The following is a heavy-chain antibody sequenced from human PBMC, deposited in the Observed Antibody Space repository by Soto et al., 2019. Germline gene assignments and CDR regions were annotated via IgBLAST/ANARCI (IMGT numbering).Heavy chain of an antibody. J-gene: IGHJ6*02. D-gene: IGHD6-13*01. V-gene: IGHV1-18*01. Sequence: GASVKVSCKASGYTFTSYGISWVRQAPGRGLEWMGWISAYNGNTNYAQKLQGRVTMTTDTSTSTAYMELRSLRSDDTAVYYCASFWYSSSWYDYYGMDVWGQGTTVTVSS. CDR3: ASFWYSSSWYDYYGMDV. CDR1: GYTFTSYG. CDR2: ISAYNGNT.